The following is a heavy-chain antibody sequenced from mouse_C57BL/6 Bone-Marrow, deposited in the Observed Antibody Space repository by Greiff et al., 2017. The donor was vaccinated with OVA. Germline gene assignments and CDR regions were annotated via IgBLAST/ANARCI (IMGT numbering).Heavy chain of an antibody. CDR3: GRAAYRYVYYFYS. CDR2: ISDGGSYT. D-gene: IGHD1-1*01. Sequence: EVKLVESGGGLVKPGGSLKLPCAASGFTFRSYAMPWVRPTPEKRLEWVATISDGGSYTYYPDNVKGRFTISRDNAKNNLYLQMSHLKSEDTAMYYCGRAAYRYVYYFYSWGPGATLTVSS. V-gene: IGHV5-4*03. J-gene: IGHJ2*01. CDR1: GFTFRSYA.